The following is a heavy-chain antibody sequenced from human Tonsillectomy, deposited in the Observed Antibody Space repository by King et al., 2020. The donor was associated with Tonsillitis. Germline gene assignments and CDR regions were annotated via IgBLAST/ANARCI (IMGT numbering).Heavy chain of an antibody. CDR2: ISWNSGSI. D-gene: IGHD3-10*01. V-gene: IGHV3-9*01. CDR3: AKDMGGSGRYYYGMDV. CDR1: GFTFDDYA. J-gene: IGHJ6*02. Sequence: QLVQSGGGLVQPGRSLRLSCAASGFTFDDYAIHWVRQAPGKGLEWVSGISWNSGSIGYADSVKGRFTISRDNAKNSLYLQMNSLRAEDTALYYCAKDMGGSGRYYYGMDVWGQGTTVTVSS.